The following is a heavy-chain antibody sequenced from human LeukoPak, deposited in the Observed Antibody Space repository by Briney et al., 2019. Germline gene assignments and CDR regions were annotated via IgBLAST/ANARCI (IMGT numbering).Heavy chain of an antibody. Sequence: GGSLRLSCSASGFTFSRYDMHWVRQAPGKGLEWVAVIWADGSNKYHADSVKGRFTISRDNSKNTLYLQMNTLRAEDTAVYYCARDRKVDYFDYWGQGTLVTVSS. V-gene: IGHV3-33*01. CDR2: IWADGSNK. J-gene: IGHJ4*02. CDR1: GFTFSRYD. CDR3: ARDRKVDYFDY.